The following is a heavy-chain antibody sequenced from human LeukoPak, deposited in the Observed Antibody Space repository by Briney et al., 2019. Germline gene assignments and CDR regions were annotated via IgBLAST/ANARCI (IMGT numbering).Heavy chain of an antibody. D-gene: IGHD2-21*02. CDR3: ARGGGNCGGDCSNWYFDL. J-gene: IGHJ2*01. V-gene: IGHV1-69*13. CDR1: GYTFTSYD. CDR2: IIPIFGTA. Sequence: ASVKVSCKASGYTFTSYDINWVRQAPGQGLEWMGGIIPIFGTANYAQKFQGRVTITADESTSTAYMELSSLRSEDTAVYYCARGGGNCGGDCSNWYFDLWGRGTLVTVSS.